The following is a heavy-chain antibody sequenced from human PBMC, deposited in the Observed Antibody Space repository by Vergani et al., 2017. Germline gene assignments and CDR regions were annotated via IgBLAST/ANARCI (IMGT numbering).Heavy chain of an antibody. CDR3: ARVGPYYYDSSGYYDY. J-gene: IGHJ4*02. CDR2: IYTSGST. CDR1: GVSVTDYN. Sequence: QAQLQESGPGLVKPSETLSLTCHVFGVSVTDYNCNWIRQAPGKGLEWIGRIYTSGSTNYNPSLKSRVTMSVDTSKNQFSLKLSSVTAADTAVYYCARVGPYYYDSSGYYDYWGQGTLVTVSS. D-gene: IGHD3-22*01. V-gene: IGHV4-4*07.